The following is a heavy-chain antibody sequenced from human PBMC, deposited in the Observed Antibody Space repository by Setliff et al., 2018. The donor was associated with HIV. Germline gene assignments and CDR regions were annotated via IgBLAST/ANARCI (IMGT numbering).Heavy chain of an antibody. Sequence: GSLRLSCVVSGFKFKNYAMSWVRHIPGKGLEWVSSLSGSGGTTYYKESVKGRFIISRDNARNSLFLQMNSLRVEDTAVYYCARGNTMVTDFDYWGQGTLVTVS. CDR3: ARGNTMVTDFDY. D-gene: IGHD3-10*01. V-gene: IGHV3-23*01. CDR2: LSGSGGTT. CDR1: GFKFKNYA. J-gene: IGHJ4*02.